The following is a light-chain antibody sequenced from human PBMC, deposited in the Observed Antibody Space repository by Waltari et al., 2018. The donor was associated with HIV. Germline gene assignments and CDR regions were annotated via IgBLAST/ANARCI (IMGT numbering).Light chain of an antibody. CDR1: QSLLYSSNSKNC. J-gene: IGKJ2*01. CDR3: QQYLTIPYT. CDR2: WAS. Sequence: DIVMTQVPDSLAGSLGERATIHCNSSQSLLYSSNSKNCLAGYKQKPGQPPTLLLYWASARQWGSERFGGSGSGTHFTLTIDSLQEEDVAVYYCQQYLTIPYTFGQWTKLEIK. V-gene: IGKV4-1*01.